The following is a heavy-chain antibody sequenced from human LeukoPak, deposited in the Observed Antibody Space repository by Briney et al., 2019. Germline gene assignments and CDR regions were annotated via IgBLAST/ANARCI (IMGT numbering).Heavy chain of an antibody. V-gene: IGHV3-21*01. D-gene: IGHD6-6*01. CDR1: GFTFSSYE. J-gene: IGHJ6*03. CDR2: ISSSSSCI. CDR3: ARGYSSSRSRYYYYYMDV. Sequence: GGSLRLSCAASGFTFSSYEMNWVRQAPGKGLEWVSSISSSSSCIYYADSVKGRFTISRDNAKNSLYLQMNSLRAEDTAVYYCARGYSSSRSRYYYYYMDVWGKGTTVTVSS.